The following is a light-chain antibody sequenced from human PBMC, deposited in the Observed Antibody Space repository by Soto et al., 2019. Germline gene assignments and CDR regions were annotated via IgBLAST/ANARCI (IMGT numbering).Light chain of an antibody. V-gene: IGKV3-20*01. CDR2: GAS. J-gene: IGKJ1*01. CDR3: QQYGSSGT. CDR1: QSASSSY. Sequence: EIVLTQSPGTLSLSPGERATLSCRASQSASSSYLAWYQQKPGQAPRLLIYGASSRATGIPDRFSGSGSGTDFTLTISRLAPEDFAVYYCQQYGSSGTFGQGTKVDI.